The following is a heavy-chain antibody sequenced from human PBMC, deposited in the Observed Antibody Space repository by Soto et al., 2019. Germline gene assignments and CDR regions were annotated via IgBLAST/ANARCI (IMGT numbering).Heavy chain of an antibody. CDR3: ARDPRESSGP. Sequence: PGGSLRLSCAASGFTFSNYVMSWVRQAPGKGLEWVSAISTSGDNTYSPNSVKGRFTISRENSKNTLYLQMNSLRAEDTAVYYCARDPRESSGPWGQGTLVTVSS. CDR1: GFTFSNYV. J-gene: IGHJ5*02. V-gene: IGHV3-23*01. D-gene: IGHD6-25*01. CDR2: ISTSGDNT.